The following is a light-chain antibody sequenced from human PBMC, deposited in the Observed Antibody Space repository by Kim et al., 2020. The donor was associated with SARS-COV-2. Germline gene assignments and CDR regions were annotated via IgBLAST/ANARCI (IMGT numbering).Light chain of an antibody. CDR2: DAF. J-gene: IGKJ1*01. CDR1: QSISGW. Sequence: DIQMTQSPSTLSASVGDRVTISCRASQSISGWLSWYQQKPGKAPKVLIYDAFNLESGVQSRFSGSGTGTEFTLTISSLQPDDFATYYCQQYVNYPWTFGQGAKVDIK. CDR3: QQYVNYPWT. V-gene: IGKV1-5*01.